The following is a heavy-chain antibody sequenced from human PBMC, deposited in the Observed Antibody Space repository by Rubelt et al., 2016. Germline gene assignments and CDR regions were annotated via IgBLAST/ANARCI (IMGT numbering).Heavy chain of an antibody. J-gene: IGHJ4*02. CDR3: ARDARITGTYYFDY. Sequence: QVQLVQSGAEVKKPGASVKVSCKASGYTFTGYYMHWVRQAPGQGLEWMGGIIPILGIANYAQKFQGRVTITADKSTSTGYMELSSLRSEDTAVDYCARDARITGTYYFDYWGQGTLVTVSS. CDR2: IIPILGIA. CDR1: GYTFTGYY. V-gene: IGHV1-69*10. D-gene: IGHD1-20*01.